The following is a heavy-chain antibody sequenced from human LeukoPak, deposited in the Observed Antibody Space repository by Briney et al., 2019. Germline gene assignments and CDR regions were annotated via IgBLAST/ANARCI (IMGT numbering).Heavy chain of an antibody. D-gene: IGHD5-12*01. J-gene: IGHJ4*02. CDR1: GYTFTSYY. Sequence: GASVKVSCKASGYTFTSYYIHWVRQAPGQGLEWMGVINSRSGGTTYAQKFQGRVTMTRDTSTSTAYMELSSLRSEDTAVYYCARAIGGYSGYASDYWGQGTLVTVSS. V-gene: IGHV1-46*01. CDR3: ARAIGGYSGYASDY. CDR2: INSRSGGT.